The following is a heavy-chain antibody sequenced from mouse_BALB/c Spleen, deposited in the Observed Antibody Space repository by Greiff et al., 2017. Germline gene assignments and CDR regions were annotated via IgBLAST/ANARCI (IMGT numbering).Heavy chain of an antibody. D-gene: IGHD2-2*01. CDR1: GFTFSSFG. CDR3: ASYGYDGDV. CDR2: ISSGSSTI. Sequence: EVKVVESGGGLVQPGGSRKLSCAASGFTFSSFGMHWVRQAPEKGLEWVAYISSGSSTIYYADTVKGRFTISRDNPKNTLFLQMTSLRSEDTAMYYCASYGYDGDVWGAGTTVTVSS. V-gene: IGHV5-17*02. J-gene: IGHJ1*01.